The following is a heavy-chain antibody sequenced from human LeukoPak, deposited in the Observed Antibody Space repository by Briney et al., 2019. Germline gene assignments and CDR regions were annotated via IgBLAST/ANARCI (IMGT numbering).Heavy chain of an antibody. V-gene: IGHV4-39*07. J-gene: IGHJ6*03. CDR3: ARLRRTPIRSYYYGSGSSKNYYYYYMDV. D-gene: IGHD3-10*01. CDR2: IYYSGTT. CDR1: GGSITRSSYH. Sequence: PSETLSLTCTVSGGSITRSSYHWGWIRQPPGKGLEWIGSIYYSGTTYYNPSLKSRVTILVDTSKNQFSLRLSSVNAADTAVYYCARLRRTPIRSYYYGSGSSKNYYYYYMDVWGKGTTVTISS.